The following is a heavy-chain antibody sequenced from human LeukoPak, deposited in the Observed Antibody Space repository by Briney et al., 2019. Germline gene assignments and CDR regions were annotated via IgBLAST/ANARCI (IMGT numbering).Heavy chain of an antibody. Sequence: GGSLRLSCAASGFTVSSNYMSWVRQAPGKGLEWVSVIYSGGSTYYADSVKGRFTISRDNSKNTLYLQMNSPRAEDTAVYYCARDGVLLWFGELSWGQGTLVTVSS. CDR2: IYSGGST. CDR1: GFTVSSNY. D-gene: IGHD3-10*01. CDR3: ARDGVLLWFGELS. V-gene: IGHV3-66*01. J-gene: IGHJ4*02.